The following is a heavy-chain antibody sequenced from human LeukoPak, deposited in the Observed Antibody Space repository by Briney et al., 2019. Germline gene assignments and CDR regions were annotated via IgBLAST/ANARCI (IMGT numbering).Heavy chain of an antibody. D-gene: IGHD6-19*01. V-gene: IGHV3-30*02. Sequence: GGSLRLSCAASGFTFSSYGMHWVRQAPGKGLEWVAFIRYDGSNKYYADSAKGRFTISRDNSKNTLYLQMNSLRAEDTAVYYCAKDTGRGGWYLPLDYWGQGTLVTVSS. CDR2: IRYDGSNK. J-gene: IGHJ4*02. CDR3: AKDTGRGGWYLPLDY. CDR1: GFTFSSYG.